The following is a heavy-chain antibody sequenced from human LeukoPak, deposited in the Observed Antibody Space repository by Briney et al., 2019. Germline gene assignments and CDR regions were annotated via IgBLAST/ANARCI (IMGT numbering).Heavy chain of an antibody. Sequence: ASVKVSCKASGYTFTSYAMNWVRQAPGQGLEWMGWINTNTGNPTYAQGFTGRFVFSLDTSVSTAYLQISSLKAEDTAVYYCAREAGRGGYEGLYYFDYWGQGTLVTVSS. CDR2: INTNTGNP. D-gene: IGHD3-16*01. CDR3: AREAGRGGYEGLYYFDY. V-gene: IGHV7-4-1*02. CDR1: GYTFTSYA. J-gene: IGHJ4*02.